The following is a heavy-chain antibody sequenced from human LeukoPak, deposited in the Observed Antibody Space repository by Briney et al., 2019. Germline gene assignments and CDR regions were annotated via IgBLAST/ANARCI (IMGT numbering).Heavy chain of an antibody. J-gene: IGHJ4*02. CDR2: INHSGST. Sequence: SETLSLTCAVHGGSFSGYYWSWIRQPPGKGLEWIGEINHSGSTNYNPSLKSRVTISVDTSKNQFSLKLSSVTAADTAVYYCVRGGVHGGSGYSQEIDYWGQGTLVTVSS. D-gene: IGHD3-22*01. CDR3: VRGGVHGGSGYSQEIDY. CDR1: GGSFSGYY. V-gene: IGHV4-34*01.